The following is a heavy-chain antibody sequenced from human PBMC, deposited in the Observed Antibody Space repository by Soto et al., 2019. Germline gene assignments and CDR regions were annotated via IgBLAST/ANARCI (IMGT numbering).Heavy chain of an antibody. V-gene: IGHV4-39*01. CDR1: GVSIHNSHSF. D-gene: IGHD2-15*01. Sequence: SETLSLTCAVSGVSIHNSHSFWGWIRQPPGKGLEFIGSVYYSGGANYNPSLKSRVTVSIDTSNNQFSLRVNSVTAADTAVYYCGRVVEGATRHTDFDSWGQGILVTVSS. CDR2: VYYSGGA. J-gene: IGHJ5*01. CDR3: GRVVEGATRHTDFDS.